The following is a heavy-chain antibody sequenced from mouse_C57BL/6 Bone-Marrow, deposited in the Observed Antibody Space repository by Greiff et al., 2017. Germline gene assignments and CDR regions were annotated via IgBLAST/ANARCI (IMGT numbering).Heavy chain of an antibody. CDR1: GYTFTSYW. J-gene: IGHJ2*01. CDR3: AREDGSSFHYFDY. D-gene: IGHD1-1*01. Sequence: QVQLKQPGAELVRPGSSVKLSCKASGYTFTSYWMDWVKQRPGQGLEWIGNIYPSDSETHYNQKFKDKATLTVDKSSSTAYMQLSSLTSEDSAVYYCAREDGSSFHYFDYWGQGTTLTVSS. V-gene: IGHV1-61*01. CDR2: IYPSDSET.